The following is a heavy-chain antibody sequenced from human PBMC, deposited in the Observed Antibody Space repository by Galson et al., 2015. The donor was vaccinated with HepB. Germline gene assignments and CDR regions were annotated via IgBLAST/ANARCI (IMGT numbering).Heavy chain of an antibody. V-gene: IGHV3-48*02. CDR3: ARDSHITMVRGLDWFDP. CDR1: GFSFNTYS. CDR2: ISSSSYTI. D-gene: IGHD3-10*01. Sequence: SLRLSCAASGFSFNTYSMNWVRQAPGKGLEWISYISSSSYTIHYADSVRGRFTISRDNARKSLYLQMTSLRDEDTAVYYCARDSHITMVRGLDWFDPWGQGTLVTVSS. J-gene: IGHJ5*02.